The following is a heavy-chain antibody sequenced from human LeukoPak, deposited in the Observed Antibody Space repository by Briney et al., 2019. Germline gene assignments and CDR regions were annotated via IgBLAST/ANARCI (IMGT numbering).Heavy chain of an antibody. CDR2: ISGSGGST. CDR3: ARGPPLFDP. Sequence: GGSLRLSCAASGFTFSSYAMSWVRQAPGKGLEWVSAISGSGGSTYYADSVKGRFTISRDNAKNSLYLQMSSLRAEDTALYYCARGPPLFDPWGQGTLVTVSS. CDR1: GFTFSSYA. V-gene: IGHV3-23*01. J-gene: IGHJ5*02.